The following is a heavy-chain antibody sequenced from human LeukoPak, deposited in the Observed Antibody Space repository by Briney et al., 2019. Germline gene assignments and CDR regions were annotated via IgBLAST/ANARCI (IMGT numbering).Heavy chain of an antibody. V-gene: IGHV3-48*04. CDR2: ISSSSSSI. J-gene: IGHJ4*02. CDR3: ASNSMIRGKGTDY. Sequence: GRSLRLSCAASGFTFSSYGMHWVRQAPGKGLEWVSYISSSSSSIYYADSVKGRFTISRDNAKNSLYLQMNSLRAEDTAVYYCASNSMIRGKGTDYWGQGTLVTVSS. D-gene: IGHD3-10*01. CDR1: GFTFSSYG.